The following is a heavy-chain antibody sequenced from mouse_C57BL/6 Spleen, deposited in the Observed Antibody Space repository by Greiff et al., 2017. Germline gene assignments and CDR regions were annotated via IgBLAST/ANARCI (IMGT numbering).Heavy chain of an antibody. D-gene: IGHD4-1*01. CDR3: TREDLDWVHY. V-gene: IGHV1-15*01. CDR2: IDPETGGT. J-gene: IGHJ2*01. Sequence: QVQLKQSGAELVRPGASVTLSCKASGYTFTDYEMHWVKQTPVHGLEWIGAIDPETGGTAYNQKFKGKAILTADKSSSTAYMELRSLTSEDSAVYYCTREDLDWVHYWGQGTTLTVSS. CDR1: GYTFTDYE.